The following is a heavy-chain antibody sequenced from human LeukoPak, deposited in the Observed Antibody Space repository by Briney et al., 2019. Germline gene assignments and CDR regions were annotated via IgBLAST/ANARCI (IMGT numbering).Heavy chain of an antibody. CDR2: IYTNGST. J-gene: IGHJ6*03. CDR3: ARDVWALDTSMRIKNYYYYYMDV. D-gene: IGHD2/OR15-2a*01. Sequence: SETLSLTCTVSGGSINKYSWSWIRQPAGKGLEWIGRIYTNGSTNYNPSLKSRVTMSIDTSKNQFSLKLSSVTAADTAVHYCARDVWALDTSMRIKNYYYYYMDVWGKGTTVTVSS. CDR1: GGSINKYS. V-gene: IGHV4-4*07.